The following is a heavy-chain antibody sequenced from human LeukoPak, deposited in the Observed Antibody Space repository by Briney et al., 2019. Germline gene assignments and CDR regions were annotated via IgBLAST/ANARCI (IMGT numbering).Heavy chain of an antibody. Sequence: GGSLRLSCAASGFTFDDYGMNWVRQAPGKGLEWVSGMNWNGGRTGYADSVKGRFTISRDNAKNSLYLQTNILRAEDTALYYCAREYSYGLDYWGQGTLVTVSS. CDR3: AREYSYGLDY. CDR1: GFTFDDYG. V-gene: IGHV3-20*04. D-gene: IGHD5-18*01. CDR2: MNWNGGRT. J-gene: IGHJ4*02.